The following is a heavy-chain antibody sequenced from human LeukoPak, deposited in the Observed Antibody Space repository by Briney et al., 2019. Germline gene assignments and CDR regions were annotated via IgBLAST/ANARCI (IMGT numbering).Heavy chain of an antibody. CDR1: GFTVSSNY. Sequence: GGSLRLSCAASGFTVSSNYMSWVRQAPGKGLEWVSVIYSGGSTYYADSVKGRFTISRDNSKNTLYLQMNSLRAEDTAVYYCAKERVIAAAGIYDYFDSWGQGTLVTVSS. V-gene: IGHV3-66*02. J-gene: IGHJ4*02. CDR3: AKERVIAAAGIYDYFDS. D-gene: IGHD6-13*01. CDR2: IYSGGST.